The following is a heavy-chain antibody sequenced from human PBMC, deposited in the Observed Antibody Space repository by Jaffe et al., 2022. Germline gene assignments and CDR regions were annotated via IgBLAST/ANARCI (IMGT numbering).Heavy chain of an antibody. CDR2: IYYSGST. Sequence: QVQLQESGPGLVKPSETLSLTCTVSGGSVSSGSYYWSWIRQPPGKGLEWIGYIYYSGSTNYNPSLKSRVTISVDTSKNQFSLKLSSVTAADTAVYYCARGLSGYDYYYYYYYMDVWGKGTTVTVSS. V-gene: IGHV4-61*01. J-gene: IGHJ6*03. CDR3: ARGLSGYDYYYYYYYMDV. CDR1: GGSVSSGSYY. D-gene: IGHD5-12*01.